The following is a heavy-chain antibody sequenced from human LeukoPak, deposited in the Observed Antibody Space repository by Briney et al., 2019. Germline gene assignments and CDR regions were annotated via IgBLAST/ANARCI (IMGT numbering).Heavy chain of an antibody. Sequence: ASVNVSCKASGYTFTGYYMHWVRQAPGQGLEWMGWINPNSGGTNYAQKFQGRVTMTRDTSISTAYMELSRLRSDDTAVYYCAAVTPGSSGWFDPWGQGTLVTVSS. CDR3: AAVTPGSSGWFDP. V-gene: IGHV1-2*02. J-gene: IGHJ5*02. D-gene: IGHD3-22*01. CDR2: INPNSGGT. CDR1: GYTFTGYY.